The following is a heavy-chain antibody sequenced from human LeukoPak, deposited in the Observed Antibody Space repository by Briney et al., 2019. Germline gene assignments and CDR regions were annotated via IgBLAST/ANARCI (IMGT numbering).Heavy chain of an antibody. Sequence: GGTLRLSCAASGFTFSSYGMSWVRQAPGKGLEWVSAISGSGGSTYYADSVKGRFTISRDNSKNTLYLQMNSLRAEDTAVYYCHSSSWSYYFDYWGQGTLVTVSS. CDR3: HSSSWSYYFDY. V-gene: IGHV3-23*01. CDR2: ISGSGGST. D-gene: IGHD6-13*01. J-gene: IGHJ4*02. CDR1: GFTFSSYG.